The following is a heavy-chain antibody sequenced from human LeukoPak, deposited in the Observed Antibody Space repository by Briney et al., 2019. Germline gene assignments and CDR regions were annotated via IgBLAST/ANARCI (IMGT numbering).Heavy chain of an antibody. CDR3: AKDPRVAAAYYFDY. V-gene: IGHV3-30*18. CDR1: GFTFSSYA. CDR2: ISKDGRDK. J-gene: IGHJ4*02. Sequence: PGGSLRLSCVASGFTFSSYAMHWVRQAPGKGLEWVAVISKDGRDKHHADSVRGRFTISRDNSKNTLYLQMNSLRAEDTAVYFCAKDPRVAAAYYFDYWGQGAPVTVSS. D-gene: IGHD2-2*01.